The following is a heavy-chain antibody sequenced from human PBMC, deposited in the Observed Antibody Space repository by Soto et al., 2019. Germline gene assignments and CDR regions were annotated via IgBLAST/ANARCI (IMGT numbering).Heavy chain of an antibody. J-gene: IGHJ5*02. CDR1: GYNVSIYW. CDR2: IHPKSSET. D-gene: IGHD6-25*01. V-gene: IGHV5-51*01. Sequence: XESLKISCKGSGYNVSIYWVAWVRQVPGKGLEWMGIIHPKSSETLYSPSFRGHVTISADKSTDTALLQWDNLRASDSAIYYCARGFTGSAGRFDPWGQGTLVTVSS. CDR3: ARGFTGSAGRFDP.